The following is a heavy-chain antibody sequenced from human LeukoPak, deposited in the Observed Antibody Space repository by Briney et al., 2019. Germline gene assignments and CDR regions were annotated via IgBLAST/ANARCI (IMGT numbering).Heavy chain of an antibody. CDR3: GGGFSWSGFLVN. CDR1: GASISSYY. Sequence: PSETLSLTCTVSGASISSYYWTWIRQPPGKGLEWLGFIYYSGSTNTNPSPKSRVTISVDTSKNKSSLKRTLLPAAAPPVYYFGGGFSWSGFLVNWGERALVTVSS. J-gene: IGHJ4*02. V-gene: IGHV4-59*08. D-gene: IGHD3-3*01. CDR2: IYYSGST.